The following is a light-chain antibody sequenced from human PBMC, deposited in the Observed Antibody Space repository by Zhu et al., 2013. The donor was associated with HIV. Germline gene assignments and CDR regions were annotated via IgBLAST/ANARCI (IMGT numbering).Light chain of an antibody. CDR3: QQYNSYLRT. CDR2: AAS. J-gene: IGKJ4*01. V-gene: IGKV1-39*01. CDR1: QSISSY. Sequence: DIQMTQSPSSLSASVGDRVTITCRASQSISSYLNWYQQKPGKAPKLLIYAASSLQSGVPSRFSGSGSGTEFTLTISSLQPDDFATYYCQQYNSYLRTFGGGTKVEIK.